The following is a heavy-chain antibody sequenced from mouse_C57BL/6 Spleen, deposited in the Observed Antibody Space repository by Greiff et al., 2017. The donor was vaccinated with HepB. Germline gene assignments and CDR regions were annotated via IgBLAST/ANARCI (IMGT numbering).Heavy chain of an antibody. CDR3: ARGYGNYHVPFAY. Sequence: VQLQQSGAELVKPGASVKMSCKASGYTFTTYPIEWMKQNHGKSLEWLGNFHPYNDDTKYNEKFKGKDTLTVEKSSSTVYLEHSRLTSDYSAVYYCARGYGNYHVPFAYWGQGTLVTVSA. V-gene: IGHV1-47*01. D-gene: IGHD2-1*01. J-gene: IGHJ3*01. CDR2: FHPYNDDT. CDR1: GYTFTTYP.